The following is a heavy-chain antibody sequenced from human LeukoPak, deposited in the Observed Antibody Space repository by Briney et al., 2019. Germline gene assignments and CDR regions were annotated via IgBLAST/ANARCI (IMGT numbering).Heavy chain of an antibody. CDR2: ISAYNGNT. Sequence: ASVKVSCKASGYTFTSYGISWVRQPPGQGLEWMGWISAYNGNTNYAQKLQGRVTMTTDTSTSTAYMELRSLRSDDTAVYYCARDSYDSSGYYLDDAFDIWGQGTMVTVSS. J-gene: IGHJ3*02. V-gene: IGHV1-18*01. CDR3: ARDSYDSSGYYLDDAFDI. D-gene: IGHD3-22*01. CDR1: GYTFTSYG.